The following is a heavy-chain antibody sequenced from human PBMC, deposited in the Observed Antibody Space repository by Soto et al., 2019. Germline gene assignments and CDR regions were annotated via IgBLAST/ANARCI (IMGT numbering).Heavy chain of an antibody. D-gene: IGHD1-26*01. V-gene: IGHV3-23*01. J-gene: IGHJ6*02. CDR3: AKDSSHSTIVGATYYYYYGMDV. CDR1: GFTFSSYA. Sequence: EVQLLESGGGLVQPGGSLRLSCAASGFTFSSYAMSWVRQAPGKGLEWVSAISGSGGSTYYADSVKGRFTSSRDNSKNTLYLQMNSLRAEDTAVYYCAKDSSHSTIVGATYYYYYGMDVWGQGTTVTVSS. CDR2: ISGSGGST.